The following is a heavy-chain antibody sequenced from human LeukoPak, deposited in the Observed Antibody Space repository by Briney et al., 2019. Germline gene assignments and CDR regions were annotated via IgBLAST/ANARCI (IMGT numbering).Heavy chain of an antibody. CDR2: IIPILGIA. V-gene: IGHV1-69*04. CDR3: ARMSDLAYYDSSGYFDY. J-gene: IGHJ4*02. D-gene: IGHD3-22*01. Sequence: GASVKVSCKASGGTFSSYAISWVRQAPGQGLEWMGRIIPILGIANYAQKFQGRVTITADKSTSTAYMELRSLRSDDTAVYYCARMSDLAYYDSSGYFDYWGQGTLVTVSS. CDR1: GGTFSSYA.